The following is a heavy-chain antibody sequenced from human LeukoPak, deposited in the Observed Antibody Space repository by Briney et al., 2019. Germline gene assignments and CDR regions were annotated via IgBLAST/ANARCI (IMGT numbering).Heavy chain of an antibody. CDR2: ISAYNGNT. V-gene: IGHV1-18*01. Sequence: ASVKVSYKASGYTFTSYGISWVRQAPGQGLEWMGWISAYNGNTNYAQNPQGRVTITTDTSTSTAYMELRSLRSDDTAVYYCARTPFTYELLWFGELLNWFDPWGQGALVTVSS. J-gene: IGHJ5*02. CDR3: ARTPFTYELLWFGELLNWFDP. D-gene: IGHD3-10*01. CDR1: GYTFTSYG.